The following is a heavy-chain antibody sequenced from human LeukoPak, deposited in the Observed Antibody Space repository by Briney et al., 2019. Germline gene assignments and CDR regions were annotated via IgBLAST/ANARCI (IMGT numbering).Heavy chain of an antibody. CDR3: ARDGDSSSWSENWLDP. CDR1: GGSISSYY. V-gene: IGHV4-4*07. J-gene: IGHJ5*02. Sequence: SETLSLTCTVSGGSISSYYWSWIRQPAGKGLEWIGRIYTSGSTNYNPSLKSRVTMSVDTSKNQFSLKLSSVTAADTAVYYCARDGDSSSWSENWLDPWGQGTLVTVSS. CDR2: IYTSGST. D-gene: IGHD6-13*01.